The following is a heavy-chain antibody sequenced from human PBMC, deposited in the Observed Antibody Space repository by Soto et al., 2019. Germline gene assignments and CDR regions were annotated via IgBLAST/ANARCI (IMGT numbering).Heavy chain of an antibody. D-gene: IGHD3-3*01. CDR3: AKFGGTVDY. J-gene: IGHJ4*02. CDR2: ISGSGGST. Sequence: EVQLLESGGGLVQPGGSLRLSCAASGFPFNNYVMTWVHQAPGKGLEWVSAISGSGGSTYYADSVKGRFTMSRDNSNNTLYLQMNSLRVEDTAVYYCAKFGGTVDYWGQGTLVTVSS. CDR1: GFPFNNYV. V-gene: IGHV3-23*01.